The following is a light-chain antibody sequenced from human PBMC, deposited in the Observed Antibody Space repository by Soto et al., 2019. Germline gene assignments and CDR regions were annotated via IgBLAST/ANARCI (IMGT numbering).Light chain of an antibody. J-gene: IGKJ2*01. CDR2: KAS. Sequence: DIQMTQSPSTLSASVGDRVSITCRASQSINNWLAWYQQKPGKAPKLLIFKASALESGVPSRFSGSGSGTDFTLTISSLQPDDFATYYCQQYTTYPLTFGQGTRLEIK. CDR1: QSINNW. V-gene: IGKV1-5*03. CDR3: QQYTTYPLT.